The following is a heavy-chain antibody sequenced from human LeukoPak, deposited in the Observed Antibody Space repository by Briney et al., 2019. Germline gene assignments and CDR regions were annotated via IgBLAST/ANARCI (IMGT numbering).Heavy chain of an antibody. CDR3: ATNRAQWLRFASDY. Sequence: GGSLRLSCAASGFTFSSYAMSWVRQAPGKGLEWVSTISGSGGTPYYADSVKGRFTISRDNSKNTLYLQMNSLRAEDTAVYYCATNRAQWLRFASDYWGQGTLVTVSS. D-gene: IGHD5-12*01. CDR1: GFTFSSYA. CDR2: ISGSGGTP. V-gene: IGHV3-23*01. J-gene: IGHJ4*02.